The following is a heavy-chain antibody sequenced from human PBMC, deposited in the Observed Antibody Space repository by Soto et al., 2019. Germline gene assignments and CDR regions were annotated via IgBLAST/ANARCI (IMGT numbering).Heavy chain of an antibody. Sequence: QVQLQQWGAGLLKPSETLSLNCAVTGGSLSGYYWSWIRQPPGKGLEWIGEVKDGGHTNYSPSLRGRVTLSSDTPNNQFSRRLNSVTAADTGVYYCARGQEGVVATHWDQGSLVTVSS. CDR3: ARGQEGVVATH. CDR2: VKDGGHT. CDR1: GGSLSGYY. V-gene: IGHV4-34*01. J-gene: IGHJ4*02. D-gene: IGHD5-12*01.